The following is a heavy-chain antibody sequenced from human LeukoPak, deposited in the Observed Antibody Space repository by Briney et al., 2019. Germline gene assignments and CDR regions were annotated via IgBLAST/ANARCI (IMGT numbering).Heavy chain of an antibody. D-gene: IGHD2-2*01. CDR3: ASLIVVVPAAMGDY. CDR2: ISGSGGST. Sequence: GGSLRLSCAASGFTFSSYAMSWVRQAPGKGLEWVSAISGSGGSTYYADSVKGRFTISRDNSKNTLYLQMNSLRAEDTAVYYCASLIVVVPAAMGDYWGQGTLVTVSS. CDR1: GFTFSSYA. V-gene: IGHV3-23*01. J-gene: IGHJ4*02.